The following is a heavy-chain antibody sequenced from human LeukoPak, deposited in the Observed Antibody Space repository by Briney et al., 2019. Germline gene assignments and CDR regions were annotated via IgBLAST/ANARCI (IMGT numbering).Heavy chain of an antibody. D-gene: IGHD2-8*01. Sequence: SETLSLTCTVSGGSINNYWSWIRQPPGKGLEWIGYINYSGSANYNPSLKSRVTISVDTSKNQFSLKLSSVTTADTAVYYCARVMVNNWFDPWGQGTLVTVSS. CDR1: GGSINNY. CDR3: ARVMVNNWFDP. V-gene: IGHV4-59*01. J-gene: IGHJ5*02. CDR2: INYSGSA.